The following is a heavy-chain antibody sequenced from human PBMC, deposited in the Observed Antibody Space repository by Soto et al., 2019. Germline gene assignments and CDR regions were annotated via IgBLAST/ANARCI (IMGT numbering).Heavy chain of an antibody. CDR1: GGTFSSYA. Sequence: GASVKVSCKASGGTFSSYAISWVRQAPGQGLEWMGGIIPIFGTANYAQKFQGRVTITADESTSTAYMELSSLRSEDTAVYYCARAAIVLVPARYEVYYFDYWGQGTLVTVSS. J-gene: IGHJ4*02. D-gene: IGHD2-2*01. CDR3: ARAAIVLVPARYEVYYFDY. V-gene: IGHV1-69*13. CDR2: IIPIFGTA.